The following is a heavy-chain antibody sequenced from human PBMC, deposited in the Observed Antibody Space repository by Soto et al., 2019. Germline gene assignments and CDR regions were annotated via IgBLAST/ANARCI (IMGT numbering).Heavy chain of an antibody. D-gene: IGHD4-17*01. Sequence: PGGSLRLSCAASGFTFSSYEMNWVRQAPGKGLEWVSYISSSGSTIYYADSVKGRFTISRDNAKNSLYLQMNSLRAEDTAVYYCARVPPDYGGGMGSFYGMDVWGQGTTVTVSS. J-gene: IGHJ6*02. V-gene: IGHV3-48*03. CDR2: ISSSGSTI. CDR3: ARVPPDYGGGMGSFYGMDV. CDR1: GFTFSSYE.